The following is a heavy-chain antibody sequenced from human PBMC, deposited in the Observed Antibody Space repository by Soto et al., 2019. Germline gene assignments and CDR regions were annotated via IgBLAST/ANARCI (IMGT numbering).Heavy chain of an antibody. V-gene: IGHV3-33*01. CDR3: AVLGIDGYNPISFLDFDY. J-gene: IGHJ4*02. Sequence: PGGSLRLSCAASGFTFSSYGMHWVRQAPGKGLEWVAVIWYDGSNKYCADSVKGRFTISRDNSKNTLYLQMNSLRAEDTAVYYCAVLGIDGYNPISFLDFDYWGQGTLVTVSS. D-gene: IGHD3-3*02. CDR2: IWYDGSNK. CDR1: GFTFSSYG.